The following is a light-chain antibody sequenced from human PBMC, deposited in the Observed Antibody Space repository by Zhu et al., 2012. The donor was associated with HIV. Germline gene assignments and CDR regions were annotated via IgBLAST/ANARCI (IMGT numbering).Light chain of an antibody. V-gene: IGKV1-8*01. Sequence: AIRMTQSPSSLSASTGDRVTITCRASQDISSYLAWYQQKPGKAPNLLIYAASTLQSGVPSRFNGSGSGTDFTLTISCLQSEDFATYFCQHLTLYPTFGGGSKVEIK. CDR2: AAS. CDR1: QDISSY. J-gene: IGKJ4*01. CDR3: QHLTLYPT.